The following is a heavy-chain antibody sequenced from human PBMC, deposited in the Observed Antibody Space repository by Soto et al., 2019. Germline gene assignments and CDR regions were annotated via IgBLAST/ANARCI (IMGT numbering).Heavy chain of an antibody. J-gene: IGHJ4*02. CDR2: ISAYNGNT. Sequence: QVQLVQSGAEVKKPGASVKVSCKASGYTFTSYGISWVRQAPGQGLEWMGWISAYNGNTNYAQKLQGRVTMPTATSTSTASMELRSLRSDDTAVYYCARDRYCSGGSCYHFDYWGQGTLVTVSS. V-gene: IGHV1-18*01. CDR3: ARDRYCSGGSCYHFDY. CDR1: GYTFTSYG. D-gene: IGHD2-15*01.